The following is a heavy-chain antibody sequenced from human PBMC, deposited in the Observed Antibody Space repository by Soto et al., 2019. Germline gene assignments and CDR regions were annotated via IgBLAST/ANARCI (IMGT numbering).Heavy chain of an antibody. J-gene: IGHJ4*02. CDR1: GFTFSSYG. CDR2: ISYDGSNK. V-gene: IGHV3-30*03. Sequence: QVQLVESGGGVVQPGRSLRLSCAASGFTFSSYGMHWVRQAPGKGLEWVAVISYDGSNKYYADSVKGRFTISRENLKVTSYLQMSSVRAEDTAVYCSATGWPVWFGELDCDYWGQGTPVTVST. D-gene: IGHD3-10*01. CDR3: ATGWPVWFGELDCDY.